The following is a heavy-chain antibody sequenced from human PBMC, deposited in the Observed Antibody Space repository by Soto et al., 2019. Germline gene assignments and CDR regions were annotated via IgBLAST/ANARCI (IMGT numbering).Heavy chain of an antibody. CDR1: GGSISSGDYY. CDR2: IDYSGST. D-gene: IGHD2-2*01. J-gene: IGHJ5*02. Sequence: QVQLQESGPELVKPSQTLSLTCTVSGGSISSGDYYWSWIRQPPGKGLEWIGNIDYSGSTYYTASLKSRVTISVDRSKNQFSLKLSSVTATDTAIYYCARESCTSASCPWGWFDPWGQGTLVTVSS. V-gene: IGHV4-30-4*01. CDR3: ARESCTSASCPWGWFDP.